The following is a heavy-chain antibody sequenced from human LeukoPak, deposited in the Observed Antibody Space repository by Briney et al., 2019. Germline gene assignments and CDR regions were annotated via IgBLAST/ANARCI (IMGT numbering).Heavy chain of an antibody. D-gene: IGHD2-2*01. Sequence: SVKVSCEASGYTFTGYYMHWVRQAPGQGLEWMGGIIPIFGTANYAQKFQGRVTITTDESTSTAYMELSSLRSEDTAVYYCARSEYCSSTSCYWDYYYYMDVWGKGTTVTVSS. V-gene: IGHV1-69*05. CDR2: IIPIFGTA. CDR3: ARSEYCSSTSCYWDYYYYMDV. J-gene: IGHJ6*03. CDR1: GYTFTGYY.